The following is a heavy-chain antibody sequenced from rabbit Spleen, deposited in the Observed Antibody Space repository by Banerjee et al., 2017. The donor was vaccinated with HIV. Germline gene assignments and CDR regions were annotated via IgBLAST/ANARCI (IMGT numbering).Heavy chain of an antibody. CDR3: VREVYHILNL. V-gene: IGHV1S7*01. Sequence: QLVESGGGLVQPGGSLKLSCKASGFDFSSYGVSWVRQAPGKGLEWIGYIDPVFGITCYASWVNGRFTISSHNAQNTLYLQLNSLTAADTATYFCVREVYHILNLWGQGTLVTVS. CDR1: GFDFSSYG. D-gene: IGHD1-1*01. J-gene: IGHJ4*01. CDR2: IDPVFGIT.